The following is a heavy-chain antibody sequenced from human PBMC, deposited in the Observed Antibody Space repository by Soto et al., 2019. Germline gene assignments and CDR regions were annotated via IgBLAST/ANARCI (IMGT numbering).Heavy chain of an antibody. D-gene: IGHD3-22*01. Sequence: QVPLVQSGAEVKKPGASVKVSCKASGYTFTSYGISWVRQAPGQGLEWMGWISAYNGNTNYAQKLQGRVTMTTDTATSTSYMELRSLRSDDTAVYYCARDHGYYDSYYYYGMDVWGQGTTVTVSS. V-gene: IGHV1-18*04. J-gene: IGHJ6*02. CDR2: ISAYNGNT. CDR1: GYTFTSYG. CDR3: ARDHGYYDSYYYYGMDV.